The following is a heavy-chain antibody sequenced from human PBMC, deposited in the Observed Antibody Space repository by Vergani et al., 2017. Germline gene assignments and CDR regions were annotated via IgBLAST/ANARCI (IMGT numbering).Heavy chain of an antibody. CDR3: ARDPLYSNTWPFLLLEMDV. V-gene: IGHV4-31*03. D-gene: IGHD6-13*01. Sequence: QVQLQESGPGLVKASQTLSLTCSVSGAYVGSGGYYWSWVRQRPGMGLDWIGYIYYSGTTYYNPSLESRLTISVDTSENHLSLKLTSVTAADTAVYYCARDPLYSNTWPFLLLEMDVWGQGTTVTVSS. CDR1: GAYVGSGGYY. J-gene: IGHJ6*02. CDR2: IYYSGTT.